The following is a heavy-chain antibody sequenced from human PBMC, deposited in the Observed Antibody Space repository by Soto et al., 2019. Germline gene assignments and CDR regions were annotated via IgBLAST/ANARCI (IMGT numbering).Heavy chain of an antibody. CDR1: GYTFTSYD. D-gene: IGHD3-22*01. CDR2: MHPNSGNT. V-gene: IGHV1-8*01. CDR3: ARVWYYYDRSGYHLSFDY. Sequence: QVQLVQSGAEVKKPGASVKVSCKASGYTFTSYDINWVRQATGQGLEWMGWMHPNSGNTGYAQKFQGRVTMTRNTSLSTAYMELSSLRSEDTAVYYCARVWYYYDRSGYHLSFDYWGQGTLVTVSS. J-gene: IGHJ4*02.